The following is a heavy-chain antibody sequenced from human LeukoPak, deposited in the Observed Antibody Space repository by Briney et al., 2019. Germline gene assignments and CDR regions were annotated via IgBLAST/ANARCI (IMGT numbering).Heavy chain of an antibody. CDR3: DGSLAAAKNGDY. V-gene: IGHV3-23*01. D-gene: IGHD6-13*01. Sequence: PGGSLRLSCAASGFTFSSYAMSWVRQAPGKGLEWVSAISGSGGSTYYADSVKGRFTISGDNSKNTLYLQMNSLRAEDTAVYYCDGSLAAAKNGDYWGQGTLVTVSS. CDR1: GFTFSSYA. J-gene: IGHJ4*02. CDR2: ISGSGGST.